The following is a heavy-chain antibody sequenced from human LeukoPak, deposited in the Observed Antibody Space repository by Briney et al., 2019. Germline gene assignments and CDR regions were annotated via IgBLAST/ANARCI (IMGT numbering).Heavy chain of an antibody. CDR2: IYHSGST. Sequence: SQTLSLTCAVSGGSISSGGYSWSWIRQPPGKGLEWIGYIYHSGSTYYNPSLKSRVTISVDRSKNQFSLKLSSVTAADTAVYYCARKFWDGYNSATVYFDYWGQGTLVTVSS. CDR1: GGSISSGGYS. D-gene: IGHD5-24*01. CDR3: ARKFWDGYNSATVYFDY. J-gene: IGHJ4*02. V-gene: IGHV4-30-2*01.